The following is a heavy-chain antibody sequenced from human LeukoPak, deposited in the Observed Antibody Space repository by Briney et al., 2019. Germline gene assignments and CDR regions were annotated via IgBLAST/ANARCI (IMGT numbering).Heavy chain of an antibody. J-gene: IGHJ3*02. CDR3: ARDLGYCSSTSCYSAHDAFDI. V-gene: IGHV3-9*01. CDR1: GFTFDDYA. Sequence: PGGSLRLSCAASGFTFDDYAMHWVRQAPGRGLEWVSGISWNSGSIGYADSVKGRFTISRDNAKNSLYLQMNSLRAEDTAVYYCARDLGYCSSTSCYSAHDAFDIWGQGTMVTVSS. D-gene: IGHD2-2*02. CDR2: ISWNSGSI.